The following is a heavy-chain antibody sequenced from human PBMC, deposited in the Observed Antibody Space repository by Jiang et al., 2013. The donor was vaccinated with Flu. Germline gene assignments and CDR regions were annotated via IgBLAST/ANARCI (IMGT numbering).Heavy chain of an antibody. CDR3: ARGESGDD. J-gene: IGHJ4*02. V-gene: IGHV1-2*06. CDR1: GYSFSDHY. Sequence: SGAEVKKPGASVKVSCKASGYSFSDHYMHWVRQAPGQGLEWLGRINPKSGGTNYAQNFQGRVTMTWDTSISTAFMELNRLISDDTAVYYCARGESGDDWGQGTLVTVSS. D-gene: IGHD3-10*01. CDR2: INPKSGGT.